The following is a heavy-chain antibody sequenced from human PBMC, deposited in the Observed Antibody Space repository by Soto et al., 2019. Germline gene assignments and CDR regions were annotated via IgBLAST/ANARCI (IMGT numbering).Heavy chain of an antibody. Sequence: GGSLRLSCAASGFTFSSYWMIWVRQAPGKGLEWVANIKQDGSEKYYVDSVKGRFTISRDNAKNSLYLQMNSLRAEDTAVYYCARGPAGYQLLSNNWFDPWGQGTLVTVSS. CDR2: IKQDGSEK. CDR1: GFTFSSYW. V-gene: IGHV3-7*01. CDR3: ARGPAGYQLLSNNWFDP. J-gene: IGHJ5*02. D-gene: IGHD2-2*01.